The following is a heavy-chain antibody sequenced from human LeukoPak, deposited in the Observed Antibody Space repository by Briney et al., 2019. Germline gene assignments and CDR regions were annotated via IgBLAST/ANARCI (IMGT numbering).Heavy chain of an antibody. CDR2: ISLSGANT. D-gene: IGHD2-2*01. CDR3: AKRGNPAVGHHYLDV. V-gene: IGHV3-23*01. Sequence: AGGSLRLSCAASGFTFSSYDMSWVRQAPGKGVEWGSSISLSGANTFYADSVMGRFTISRDNSKNTLYLQMNSLSAEDTAVYYCAKRGNPAVGHHYLDVWGEGTPVSVSS. CDR1: GFTFSSYD. J-gene: IGHJ6*03.